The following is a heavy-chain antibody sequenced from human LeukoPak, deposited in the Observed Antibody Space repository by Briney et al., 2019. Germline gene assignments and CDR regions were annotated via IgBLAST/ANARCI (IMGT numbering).Heavy chain of an antibody. V-gene: IGHV1-2*02. D-gene: IGHD3-3*01. J-gene: IGHJ5*02. CDR3: ARDRSGDDDFWSGYYTNYFDP. Sequence: ASVKVSCKASGCTFTGYYMHWVRQAPGQGLEWMGWINPNSGGTNYAQKFQGRVTMTRDTSISTAYMELSRLRSDDTAVYYCARDRSGDDDFWSGYYTNYFDPWGQGTRVTVSS. CDR2: INPNSGGT. CDR1: GCTFTGYY.